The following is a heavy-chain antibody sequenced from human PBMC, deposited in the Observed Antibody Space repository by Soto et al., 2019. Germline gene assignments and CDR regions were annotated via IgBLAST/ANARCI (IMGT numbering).Heavy chain of an antibody. V-gene: IGHV3-21*01. J-gene: IGHJ5*02. CDR1: GFTFSSYS. D-gene: IGHD3-3*01. CDR2: ISGSSSNM. CDR3: AEDTNYDFWSGYSGSGWFDP. Sequence: XESLSLSCAASGFTFSSYSMNWVRQTPGKGLEWVSSISGSSSNMYYADSVKGRFTISRDNAKNSLYLQMNSLRAEDTAVHYCAEDTNYDFWSGYSGSGWFDPWGQGTLVTVSS.